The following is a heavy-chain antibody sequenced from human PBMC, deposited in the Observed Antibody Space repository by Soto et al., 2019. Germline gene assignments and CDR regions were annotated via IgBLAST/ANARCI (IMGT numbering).Heavy chain of an antibody. J-gene: IGHJ5*02. Sequence: PSETLSLTSTVSGGSISSGGYYWSWIRQHPGKGLEWIGYIYYSGSTYYNPSLKSRVTISVDTPKNQFSLKLSSVTAADTAVYYCARDRGGYCSGGSCPRWFDPWGQGTLVTVSS. D-gene: IGHD2-15*01. CDR3: ARDRGGYCSGGSCPRWFDP. V-gene: IGHV4-31*03. CDR2: IYYSGST. CDR1: GGSISSGGYY.